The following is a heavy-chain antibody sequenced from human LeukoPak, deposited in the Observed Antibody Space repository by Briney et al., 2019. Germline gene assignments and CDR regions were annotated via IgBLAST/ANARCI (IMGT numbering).Heavy chain of an antibody. CDR2: INPSGGST. CDR3: ATDRCSGGSCYSANWYFDL. J-gene: IGHJ2*01. Sequence: ASVKVSCKASGGTFTSYYMHWGRQAPGQGLEWMGIINPSGGSTIYAQKFEGRVTMTSDSSTSTVYMELSSLRPEDTAVYYRATDRCSGGSCYSANWYFDLWGRGTLVTVSS. V-gene: IGHV1-46*01. D-gene: IGHD2-15*01. CDR1: GGTFTSYY.